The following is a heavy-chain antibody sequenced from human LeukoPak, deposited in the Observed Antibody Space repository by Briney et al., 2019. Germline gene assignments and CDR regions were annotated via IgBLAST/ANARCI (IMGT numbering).Heavy chain of an antibody. J-gene: IGHJ4*02. Sequence: SETLSLTCTVSGGSISSYYWSGIRQPPGKGLEWIGYIYYSGSTNYNPSLKSRVTISVDTSKNQFSLKLSSVTAADTAVYYCASYSGSYGTFDYWGQGTLVTVSS. CDR3: ASYSGSYGTFDY. V-gene: IGHV4-59*01. CDR2: IYYSGST. CDR1: GGSISSYY. D-gene: IGHD1-26*01.